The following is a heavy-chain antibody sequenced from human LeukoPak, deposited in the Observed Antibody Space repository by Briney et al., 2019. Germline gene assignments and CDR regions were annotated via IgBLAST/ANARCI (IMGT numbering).Heavy chain of an antibody. CDR2: ISSSSSYI. Sequence: KPGGSLGLSCAASGFTFSSYSMNWVRQAPGKGLEWVSSISSSSSYIYYADSVKGRFTISRDNAKNSLYLQMNSLRAEDTAVYYCARDGCSGGSCTDAFDIWGQGTMVTVSS. V-gene: IGHV3-21*01. CDR3: ARDGCSGGSCTDAFDI. CDR1: GFTFSSYS. D-gene: IGHD2-15*01. J-gene: IGHJ3*02.